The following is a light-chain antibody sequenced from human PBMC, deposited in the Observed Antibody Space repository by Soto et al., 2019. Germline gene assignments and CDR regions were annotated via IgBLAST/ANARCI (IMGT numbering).Light chain of an antibody. CDR3: QHNIMSLPT. Sequence: EIVLTQSPGTLSLSPGQRATLSCGANESVTSNYLAWYQQKHGQAPRLRIYGAVRRAPGILDRFIGSRSATDFTFTFSRVELEDCAVYYCQHNIMSLPTFGQGTKVDIK. J-gene: IGKJ1*01. V-gene: IGKV3-20*01. CDR2: GAV. CDR1: ESVTSNY.